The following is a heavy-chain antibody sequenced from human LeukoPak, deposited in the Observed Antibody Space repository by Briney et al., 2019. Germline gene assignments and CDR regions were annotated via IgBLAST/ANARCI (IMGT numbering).Heavy chain of an antibody. Sequence: EGSLRLSCAASGFTFSNYAMSWVRQAPGKGLEWVSAITGGGSGIYYADSMKSRFTISRDNPKNTLYLQINSLRAEDTAVYYCAKWGDYDVLTGYYVSDYWGQGTLVTVSS. D-gene: IGHD3-9*01. J-gene: IGHJ4*02. CDR3: AKWGDYDVLTGYYVSDY. V-gene: IGHV3-23*01. CDR1: GFTFSNYA. CDR2: ITGGGSGI.